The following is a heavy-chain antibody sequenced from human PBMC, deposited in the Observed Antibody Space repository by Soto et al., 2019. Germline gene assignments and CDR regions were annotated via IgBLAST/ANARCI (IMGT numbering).Heavy chain of an antibody. J-gene: IGHJ5*02. CDR3: ARDISGSIDL. D-gene: IGHD1-26*01. Sequence: GGSLRLSCISSGFTLRSCAIHWVRQAPGKGLEAVAFTWHDGSNKYYADSVKGRFSASRDSSNDVLYLQMDNLRDADTAIYYCARDISGSIDLWGQGTLVTVSS. CDR2: TWHDGSNK. V-gene: IGHV3-33*01. CDR1: GFTLRSCA.